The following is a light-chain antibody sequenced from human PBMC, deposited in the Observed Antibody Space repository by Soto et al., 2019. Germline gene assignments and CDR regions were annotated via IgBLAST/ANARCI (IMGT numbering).Light chain of an antibody. CDR1: QSISSW. Sequence: DIQMTQSPSTLSASVGDRVTITCRASQSISSWLAWYQQKPGKAPKLLIYDASSLESGVPSGFSGSGSGTEFTLTISSLQPDDFATYYCQQYNSYSPGYTFGQGTKLEIK. CDR2: DAS. J-gene: IGKJ2*01. V-gene: IGKV1-5*01. CDR3: QQYNSYSPGYT.